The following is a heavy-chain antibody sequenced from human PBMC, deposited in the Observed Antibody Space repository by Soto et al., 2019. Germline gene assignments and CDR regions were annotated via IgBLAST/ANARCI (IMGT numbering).Heavy chain of an antibody. CDR3: ATRGSGSYYDY. Sequence: EVQLLESGGGLVQPGGSLRLSCAASGFTFSSYAMRWVRQAPVKGLEWVSAISGSGGSTYYADSVKGRFTISRDNSKNTLSLQMNSLRAEHTAGYYCATRGSGSYYDYWGQGTLVTVS. J-gene: IGHJ4*02. CDR1: GFTFSSYA. D-gene: IGHD1-26*01. V-gene: IGHV3-23*01. CDR2: ISGSGGST.